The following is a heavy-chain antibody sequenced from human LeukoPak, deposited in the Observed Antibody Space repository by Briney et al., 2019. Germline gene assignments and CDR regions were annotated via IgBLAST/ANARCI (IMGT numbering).Heavy chain of an antibody. D-gene: IGHD3-22*01. CDR2: ISSSIYI. CDR3: TRVYYYDNIGYYYFEC. CDR1: GFLFSSYG. V-gene: IGHV3-21*01. J-gene: IGHJ4*02. Sequence: PGGSLRLSCAASGFLFSSYGIHCVRQAPGKGLEWVSSISSSIYIFYADSVKGRFTISRDNAKNSLYLQMNSLRAEDTAVYYCTRVYYYDNIGYYYFECLGQGTLVTVSS.